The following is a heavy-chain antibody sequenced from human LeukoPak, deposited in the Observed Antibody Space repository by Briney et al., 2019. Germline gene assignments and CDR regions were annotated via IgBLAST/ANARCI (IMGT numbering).Heavy chain of an antibody. D-gene: IGHD5-12*01. CDR2: IYTSGST. V-gene: IGHV4-4*07. CDR3: AKAHLRGYELFAFDI. CDR1: GGSISSYY. J-gene: IGHJ3*02. Sequence: SETLSLTCTVSGGSISSYYWSWIRQPAGKGLEWIGRIYTSGSTNYNPSLKSRVTMSVDTSKNQFSLKLSSVTAADTAVYYCAKAHLRGYELFAFDIWGQGTMVTVSS.